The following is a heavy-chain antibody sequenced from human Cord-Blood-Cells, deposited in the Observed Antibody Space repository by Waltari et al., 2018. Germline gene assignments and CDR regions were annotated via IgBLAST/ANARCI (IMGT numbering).Heavy chain of an antibody. V-gene: IGHV4-34*01. Sequence: QVQLQQWGAGLLKPSETLSLTCAVYGGSFSGYYWSWIRQPPGKGLEWIGEINHSASTNYTPSLKSRVTISVDTSKNQFSLKLSSVTAADTAVYYCARGEKMTTVTTSYNWFDPWGQGTLVTVSS. CDR1: GGSFSGYY. J-gene: IGHJ5*02. CDR2: INHSAST. CDR3: ARGEKMTTVTTSYNWFDP. D-gene: IGHD4-17*01.